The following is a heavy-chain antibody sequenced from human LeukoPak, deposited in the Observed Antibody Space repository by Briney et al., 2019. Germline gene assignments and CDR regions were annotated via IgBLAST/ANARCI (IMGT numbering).Heavy chain of an antibody. J-gene: IGHJ4*02. D-gene: IGHD6-19*01. V-gene: IGHV3-23*01. CDR3: AKDLWDSSGSYSDY. CDR2: IGGSGGST. CDR1: GFTFSTYA. Sequence: GGSLTPSCAASGFTFSTYAMSWVRQAPGKGLEWVSGIGGSGGSTYYADSVKGRFTISRDNSKNTLSLQMNSLRVEDTAVYYCAKDLWDSSGSYSDYWGQGTLVAVSS.